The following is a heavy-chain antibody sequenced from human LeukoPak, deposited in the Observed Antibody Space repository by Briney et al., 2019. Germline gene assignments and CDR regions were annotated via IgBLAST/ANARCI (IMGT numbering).Heavy chain of an antibody. V-gene: IGHV3-23*01. CDR1: EFTFSMYA. Sequence: GGSLRLSCAASEFTFSMYAMTWVRQASGKGLEWVSTISGTGDYTYYADSVKGRLTISRDNSKNTLYLQMDGLRAEDAAVYYCAKDRIPGAGALLGSWGQGTLVSVSS. D-gene: IGHD6-13*01. CDR3: AKDRIPGAGALLGS. CDR2: ISGTGDYT. J-gene: IGHJ5*02.